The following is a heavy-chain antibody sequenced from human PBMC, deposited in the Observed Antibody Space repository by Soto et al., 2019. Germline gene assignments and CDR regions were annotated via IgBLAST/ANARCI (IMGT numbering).Heavy chain of an antibody. V-gene: IGHV4-39*01. J-gene: IGHJ4*02. CDR1: GGSISSSSYY. CDR2: ICYSGST. Sequence: ASETLSLTCTVSGGSISSSSYYWGWIRQPPGKGLEWIGSICYSGSTYYSPPLKSRVTISVDTSKNQFSLKLSSVTAADTAVYYCARLVAPGSPVWYFDSWGQGTLVTVSS. D-gene: IGHD2-15*01. CDR3: ARLVAPGSPVWYFDS.